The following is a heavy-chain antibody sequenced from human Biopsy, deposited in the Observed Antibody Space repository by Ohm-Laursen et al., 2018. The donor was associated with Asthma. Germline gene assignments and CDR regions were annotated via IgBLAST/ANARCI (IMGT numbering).Heavy chain of an antibody. V-gene: IGHV4-39*02. D-gene: IGHD6-6*01. CDR3: ARAVSSSSYWYFDL. CDR2: IYYSGRT. CDR1: GDAMSTSGSY. Sequence: GTLSLTCIASGDAMSTSGSYWGWIRQSPGKGLEWIGSIYYSGRTNNNPSLESRVTISADTSKNHFSLKVTSVTAADTAVYYCARAVSSSSYWYFDLWGRGDLVTVSS. J-gene: IGHJ2*01.